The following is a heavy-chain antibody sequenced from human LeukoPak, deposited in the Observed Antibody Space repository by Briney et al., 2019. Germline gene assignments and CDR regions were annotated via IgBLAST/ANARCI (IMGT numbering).Heavy chain of an antibody. J-gene: IGHJ4*02. CDR1: GYSFTSYW. D-gene: IGHD5-18*01. CDR3: ARQSTQLWLRFLDY. V-gene: IGHV5-51*01. CDR2: IYPGDSDT. Sequence: GESLKISCKGFGYSFTSYWIGWVRQMPGKGLEWVGIIYPGDSDTRYSPSFQGQVTISADKSISTAYLQWSSLKASDTAMYYCARQSTQLWLRFLDYWGQGTLVTVSS.